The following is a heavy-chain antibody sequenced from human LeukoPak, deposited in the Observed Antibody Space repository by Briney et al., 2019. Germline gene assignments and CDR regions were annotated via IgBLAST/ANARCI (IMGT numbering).Heavy chain of an antibody. CDR2: IYPGDSDT. D-gene: IGHD6-13*01. Sequence: GESLKISCKGFGYSFTSYWIGWVRQMPGKGLEWMGIIYPGDSDTRYSPSFQGQVTISADKSISTAYLQWSSLKASDTAMYYCARIAAAGISALHFDYWGQGTLVTVSS. CDR3: ARIAAAGISALHFDY. J-gene: IGHJ4*02. CDR1: GYSFTSYW. V-gene: IGHV5-51*01.